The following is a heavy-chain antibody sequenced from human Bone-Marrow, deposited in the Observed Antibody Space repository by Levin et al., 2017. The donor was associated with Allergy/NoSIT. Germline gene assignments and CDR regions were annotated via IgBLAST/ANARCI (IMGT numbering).Heavy chain of an antibody. CDR2: ISGNGGST. Sequence: GGSLRLSCAASGFTFSNYAMSWVRQAPGKGLEWVSVISGNGGSTYYAASVRGRFTISRDNSRNTLYLHMNTLRTEDTAVYYCAKDWVSHTSFLGYCSGGSCYLDYWGQGTLVTVSS. V-gene: IGHV3-23*01. D-gene: IGHD2-15*01. J-gene: IGHJ4*02. CDR3: AKDWVSHTSFLGYCSGGSCYLDY. CDR1: GFTFSNYA.